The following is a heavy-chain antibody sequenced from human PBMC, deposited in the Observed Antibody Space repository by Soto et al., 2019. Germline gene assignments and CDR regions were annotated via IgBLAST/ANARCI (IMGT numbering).Heavy chain of an antibody. J-gene: IGHJ4*02. CDR1: GFTFSSYG. CDR2: ISYDGSNK. Sequence: GGSLRLSCAASGFTFSSYGMHWVRQAPGKGLEWVAVISYDGSNKYYADSVKGRFTISRDNSKNTLYLQMNSLRAEDTAVYYCAKDRRSPGYGEIDYWGQGTLVTVSS. V-gene: IGHV3-30*18. D-gene: IGHD3-16*01. CDR3: AKDRRSPGYGEIDY.